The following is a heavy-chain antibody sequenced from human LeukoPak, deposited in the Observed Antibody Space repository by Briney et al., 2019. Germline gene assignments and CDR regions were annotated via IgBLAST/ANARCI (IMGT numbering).Heavy chain of an antibody. CDR2: ISWDGGST. CDR1: GFTFDDYA. D-gene: IGHD2-2*01. V-gene: IGHV3-43D*03. J-gene: IGHJ3*02. Sequence: PGGSLRLSCAASGFTFDDYAMHWVRQAPGKGLEWVSLISWDGGSTYYADSVKGRFTISRDNSKNSLYLQMNSLRAEDTALYYCAVGSCSSTSCYDAFDIWGQGTMVTVSS. CDR3: AVGSCSSTSCYDAFDI.